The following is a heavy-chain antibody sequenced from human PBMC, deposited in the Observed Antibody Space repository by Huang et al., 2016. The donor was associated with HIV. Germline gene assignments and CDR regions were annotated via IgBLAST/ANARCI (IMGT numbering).Heavy chain of an antibody. V-gene: IGHV4-61*01. CDR3: AREMAARPGFDY. J-gene: IGHJ4*02. Sequence: QVQLQESGPGLVKPSETLSLTCTVSGGSVSSVSYYWSWIRQPPGKGLEWIGYIYSSGSTNYTPSLKSRFTISVDTSKNQFSLKLSSVTAADTAVYYCAREMAARPGFDYWGQGTLVTVSS. D-gene: IGHD6-19*01. CDR1: GGSVSSVSYY. CDR2: IYSSGST.